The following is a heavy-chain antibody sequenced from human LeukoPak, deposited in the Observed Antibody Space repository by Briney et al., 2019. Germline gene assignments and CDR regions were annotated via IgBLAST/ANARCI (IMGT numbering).Heavy chain of an antibody. Sequence: ASVKVSCKASGYTFTSYGISWVRQAPGQGLEWMGWISAYNGNTNYAQKLQGRVTITADKSTSTAYMELSSLRSEDTAVYYCARAHSFYAFDIWGQGTMVTVSS. CDR2: ISAYNGNT. CDR3: ARAHSFYAFDI. J-gene: IGHJ3*02. D-gene: IGHD5/OR15-5a*01. V-gene: IGHV1-18*01. CDR1: GYTFTSYG.